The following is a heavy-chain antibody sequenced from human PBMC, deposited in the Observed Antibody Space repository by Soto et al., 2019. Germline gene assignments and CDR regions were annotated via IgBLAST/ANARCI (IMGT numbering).Heavy chain of an antibody. CDR1: GGFTSTNNW. Sequence: QLQLQESGPGLVGPSGTLSLTCAVSGGFTSTNNWWSWVRQPPGKGLEWIGDAYHSGSTEYNPSLKSRVSISVDKSKNQISLKLTSAIAADTAVYYCARSPPSSYYGGSGTFDYWGQGTLVTVSS. CDR3: ARSPPSSYYGGSGTFDY. D-gene: IGHD3-10*01. J-gene: IGHJ4*02. CDR2: AYHSGST. V-gene: IGHV4-4*02.